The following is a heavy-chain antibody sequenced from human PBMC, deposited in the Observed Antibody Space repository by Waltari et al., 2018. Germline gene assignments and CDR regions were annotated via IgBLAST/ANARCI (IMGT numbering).Heavy chain of an antibody. CDR3: ARVWAVAGRFDY. Sequence: QVQLQESGPGLVKPSETLSLTCAVSGYSISSGYYWGWIRQPPGKGLEWIGSIYHSGSTYYNPSLKSRVTRSVDTSKNQFSLKLSSVTAADTAVYYCARVWAVAGRFDYWGQGTLVTVSS. J-gene: IGHJ4*02. CDR2: IYHSGST. D-gene: IGHD6-19*01. CDR1: GYSISSGYY. V-gene: IGHV4-38-2*01.